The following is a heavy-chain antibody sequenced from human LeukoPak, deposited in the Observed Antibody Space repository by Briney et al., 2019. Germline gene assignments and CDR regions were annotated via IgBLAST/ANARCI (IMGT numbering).Heavy chain of an antibody. J-gene: IGHJ4*02. CDR2: INHSGST. D-gene: IGHD6-13*01. Sequence: PSETLSLTCAVYGGSFSGYYWSWLRQPPGKGLEWIGEINHSGSTNYNPSLKSRVSISVDSSKNQFSLKVSSVTAADTAVYYCARGSDTAAGLYWGQGTLVTVSS. V-gene: IGHV4-34*01. CDR1: GGSFSGYY. CDR3: ARGSDTAAGLY.